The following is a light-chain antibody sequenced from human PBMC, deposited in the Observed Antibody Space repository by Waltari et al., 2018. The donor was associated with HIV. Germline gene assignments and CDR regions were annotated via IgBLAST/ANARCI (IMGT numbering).Light chain of an antibody. CDR1: SSDVGSYNY. Sequence: QSALTQPASVSGFPGQSITISCTGSSSDVGSYNYVSWYQQHPGKAPKLLIYDVSKRPSWVSNRFSGSKSGNTASLTISGLQAEDEADYYCCSYAGSNTYLFGTGTEVTVL. V-gene: IGLV2-23*02. CDR3: CSYAGSNTYL. J-gene: IGLJ1*01. CDR2: DVS.